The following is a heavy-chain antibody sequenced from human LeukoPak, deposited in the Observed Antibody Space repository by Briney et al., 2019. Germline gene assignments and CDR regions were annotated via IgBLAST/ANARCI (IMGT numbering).Heavy chain of an antibody. D-gene: IGHD3-3*01. J-gene: IGHJ6*03. CDR1: GYTFTGYY. CDR2: INPNSGDT. CDR3: SRDFGEPTGYYMDV. Sequence: ASVKVSCKASGYTFTGYYTHWVRQAPGQGLEWMGWINPNSGDTNYAQKFQGRVTMTRDTSISTAYMELSSLRSDDTAVYYCSRDFGEPTGYYMDVWGKGTTVTVSS. V-gene: IGHV1-2*02.